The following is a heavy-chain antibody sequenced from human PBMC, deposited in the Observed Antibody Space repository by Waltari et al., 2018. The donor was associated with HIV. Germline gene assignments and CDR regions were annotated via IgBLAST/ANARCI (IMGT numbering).Heavy chain of an antibody. CDR3: ARQNDYGDYWDWFDP. CDR1: GDSISSSTYY. D-gene: IGHD4-17*01. CDR2: IYYSGST. Sequence: QLQLQESGPGLVKPSETLSLTCTVSGDSISSSTYYWGWIRQPPGKGLEWIGDIYYSGSTYYNPSLKSRVTISVDTSKNQFSLKVSSVTAADTAIYYCARQNDYGDYWDWFDPWGQGTLVTVSS. V-gene: IGHV4-39*01. J-gene: IGHJ5*02.